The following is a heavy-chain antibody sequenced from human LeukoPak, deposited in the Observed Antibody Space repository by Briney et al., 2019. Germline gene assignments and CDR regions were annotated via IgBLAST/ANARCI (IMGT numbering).Heavy chain of an antibody. Sequence: GGSLRLSCAASGFTFDDYAMHWVRQAPGKGLEWVSGISWNSGSISYADSVKGRFTISRDNAKNSLYLQMNSLRAEDTALYYCAKDLLRTRGAFDIWGQGTMVTVSS. V-gene: IGHV3-9*01. CDR1: GFTFDDYA. CDR3: AKDLLRTRGAFDI. CDR2: ISWNSGSI. D-gene: IGHD3-10*01. J-gene: IGHJ3*02.